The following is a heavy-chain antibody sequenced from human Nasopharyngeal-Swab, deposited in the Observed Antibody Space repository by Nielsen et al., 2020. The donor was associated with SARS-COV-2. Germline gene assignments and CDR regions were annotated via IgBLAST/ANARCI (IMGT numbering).Heavy chain of an antibody. J-gene: IGHJ4*02. D-gene: IGHD2-2*01. V-gene: IGHV4-31*03. CDR3: ARIYCSTTSCSNFDY. CDR1: GASISSVGYY. CDR2: SHYSGST. Sequence: SETLSPTCSVSGASISSVGYYWSWIRQHPGKGLEWIGSSHYSGSTYYNPSLKSRVTISVDTSMNQFSLELSSVTAADTAVYYCARIYCSTTSCSNFDYWGQGTLVTVSS.